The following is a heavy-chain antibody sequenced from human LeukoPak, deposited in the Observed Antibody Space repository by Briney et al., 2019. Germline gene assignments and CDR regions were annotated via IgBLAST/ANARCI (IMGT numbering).Heavy chain of an antibody. J-gene: IGHJ6*02. CDR3: VREGENYRSGSRYYNGMDV. CDR1: GFTFNNYG. V-gene: IGHV3-48*04. Sequence: PGGSLRLSCAASGFTFNNYGLSWVRQAPGKGLEWISYISSSGNTVYYTDSVKGRFTISRDNAKSTLLLQMNILRADDTAVYYCVREGENYRSGSRYYNGMDVWGQGTTVTVSS. D-gene: IGHD3-10*01. CDR2: ISSSGNTV.